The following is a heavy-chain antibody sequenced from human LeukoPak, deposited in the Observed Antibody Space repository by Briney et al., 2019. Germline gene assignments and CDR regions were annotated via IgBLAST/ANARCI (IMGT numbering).Heavy chain of an antibody. Sequence: GALRLSCAASGYTFSDNYMSWIRKAPGKGLEWVSYISSSGSTIYYADSVKGRFTISRDNAKNSLYLQMNSLRAEDTAVYYCARGHRIVVVPAALDYWGQGTLVTVSS. CDR2: ISSSGSTI. J-gene: IGHJ4*02. D-gene: IGHD2-2*01. CDR1: GYTFSDNY. V-gene: IGHV3-11*01. CDR3: ARGHRIVVVPAALDY.